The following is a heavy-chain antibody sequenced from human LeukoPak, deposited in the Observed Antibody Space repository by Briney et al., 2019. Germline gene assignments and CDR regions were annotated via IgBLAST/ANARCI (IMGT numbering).Heavy chain of an antibody. Sequence: PSETLSLTCTVSGGSISSYYWSWIRQPPGKGLEWIGEIYHSGSTNYNPSLKSRVTISVDKSRNQFSLKLSSVTAADTAVYYCARDGELDYYGMDVWGQGTTVTVSS. CDR3: ARDGELDYYGMDV. CDR1: GGSISSYY. J-gene: IGHJ6*02. V-gene: IGHV4-59*12. D-gene: IGHD6-13*01. CDR2: IYHSGST.